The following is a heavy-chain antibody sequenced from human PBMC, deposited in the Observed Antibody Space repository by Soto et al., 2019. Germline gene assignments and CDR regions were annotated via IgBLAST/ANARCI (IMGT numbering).Heavy chain of an antibody. CDR1: GFTFSSYA. D-gene: IGHD4-17*01. CDR2: ISGSGGST. J-gene: IGHJ5*02. CDR3: AKDEGPPDYGPNWFDP. Sequence: GGSLRLSCAASGFTFSSYAMSWVRQAPGKGLEWVSAISGSGGSTYYADSVKGRFTISRDNSKNTLYLQMNSLRAEDTAVYYCAKDEGPPDYGPNWFDPWGQGTLVTVS. V-gene: IGHV3-23*01.